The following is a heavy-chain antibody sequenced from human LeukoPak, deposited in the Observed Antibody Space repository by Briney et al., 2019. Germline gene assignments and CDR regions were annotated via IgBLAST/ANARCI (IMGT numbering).Heavy chain of an antibody. J-gene: IGHJ4*02. CDR2: ISGSGGST. CDR1: GFTLSSYA. V-gene: IGHV3-23*01. Sequence: PGGSLRLSCAASGFTLSSYAMSWVRQAPGKGLEWVSAISGSGGSTYYADSVKGRFTISRDNSKNTLYLQMNSLRAEDTAVYYCAKVAYYDILTGYMYYFDYWGQGTLVTVSS. CDR3: AKVAYYDILTGYMYYFDY. D-gene: IGHD3-9*01.